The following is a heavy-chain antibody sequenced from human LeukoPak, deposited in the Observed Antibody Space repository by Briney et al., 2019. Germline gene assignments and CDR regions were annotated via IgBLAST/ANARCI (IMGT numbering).Heavy chain of an antibody. V-gene: IGHV3-72*01. Sequence: GGSLRLSCAASGFKFSDHYIDWVRQAPGKGLEWVGRSRNKASSYTTEYAASVEGRFTISRDASESSLYLQMNSLRAEDTAVYYCAKDSYGSGSYYVCYFDYWGQGTLVTVSS. D-gene: IGHD3-10*01. CDR3: AKDSYGSGSYYVCYFDY. CDR2: SRNKASSYTT. CDR1: GFKFSDHY. J-gene: IGHJ4*02.